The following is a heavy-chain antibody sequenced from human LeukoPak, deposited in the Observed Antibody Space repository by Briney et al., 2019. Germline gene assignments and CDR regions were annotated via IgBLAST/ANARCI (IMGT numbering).Heavy chain of an antibody. CDR2: MQYDGSDI. CDR1: GFTFSDYY. V-gene: IGHV3-30*02. Sequence: PGGSLRRSCAAAGFTFSDYYRSWIRQAPGKGREGGTFMQYDGSDIFYADSVKGRFTISRDNSKNTVYLQMNSLRTEDPAVYFCAQDIPIEQVEGVGPRYWGQGTLVTVSS. J-gene: IGHJ4*02. CDR3: AQDIPIEQVEGVGPRY. D-gene: IGHD2-8*01.